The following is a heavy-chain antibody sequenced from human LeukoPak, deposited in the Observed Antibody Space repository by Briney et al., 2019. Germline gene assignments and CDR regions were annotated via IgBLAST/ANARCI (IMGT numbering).Heavy chain of an antibody. CDR3: ARVRAVVAGDFDY. D-gene: IGHD6-19*01. V-gene: IGHV4-59*01. J-gene: IGHJ4*02. CDR1: GGSISSYY. CDR2: IYYSGST. Sequence: SETLSLTCTVSGGSISSYYWSWIRQPPGKGLEWIGYIYYSGSTNYNPSLKSRVTISVDTSKNQFSLKLSSVTAADTAVYYCARVRAVVAGDFDYWGQGTLVTVSS.